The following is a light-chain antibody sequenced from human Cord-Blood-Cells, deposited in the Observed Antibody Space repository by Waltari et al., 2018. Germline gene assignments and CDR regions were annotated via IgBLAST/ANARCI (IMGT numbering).Light chain of an antibody. V-gene: IGLV2-8*01. J-gene: IGLJ2*01. CDR3: SSYAGSNNFVV. CDR1: NSDVGGYNY. Sequence: QSALTQPPSASGSPGQSVTISCTGTNSDVGGYNYVSWYQQHPGKAPKHMIYEVSKRPLVVPDRFSGANSGNTASLTVSGLQAEDEADYYCSSYAGSNNFVVFGGGTKLTVL. CDR2: EVS.